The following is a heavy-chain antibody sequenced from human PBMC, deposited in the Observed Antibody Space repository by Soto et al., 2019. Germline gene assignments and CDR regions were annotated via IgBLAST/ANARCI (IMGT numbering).Heavy chain of an antibody. CDR1: GGSISSSSYY. D-gene: IGHD3-3*01. J-gene: IGHJ4*02. Sequence: SETLSLTCTVSGGSISSSSYYWGWIRQPPGKGLEWIGSIYYSGSTYYNPSLKSRVTISVDTSKNQFSLKLSSVTAAETAVYYCARHRMRYDFWSGYYDPVSMYYFDYWGQGTLVTVSS. V-gene: IGHV4-39*01. CDR2: IYYSGST. CDR3: ARHRMRYDFWSGYYDPVSMYYFDY.